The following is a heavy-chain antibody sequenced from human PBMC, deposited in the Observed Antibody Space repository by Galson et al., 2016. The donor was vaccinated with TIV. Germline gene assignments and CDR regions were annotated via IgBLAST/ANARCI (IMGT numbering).Heavy chain of an antibody. Sequence: TLSLTCVVSGSSISSGFWWSWIRQPPGRRLEWIGNVYTTGSTNYNPSLKSRVTISVDTSTNQFSLTLNSVTAADTAVYYCARHGVGYNAGPRGYYSYFYMDVGGKGTTVAVAS. J-gene: IGHJ6*03. CDR3: ARHGVGYNAGPRGYYSYFYMDV. D-gene: IGHD1-14*01. CDR1: GSSISSGFW. CDR2: VYTTGST. V-gene: IGHV4-38-2*01.